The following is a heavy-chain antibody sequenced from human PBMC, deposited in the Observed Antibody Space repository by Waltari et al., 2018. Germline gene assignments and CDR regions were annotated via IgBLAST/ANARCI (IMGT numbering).Heavy chain of an antibody. CDR1: GFSIGSACF. CDR3: ARGIRWLGDY. Sequence: QVQLHESGPGLGKPSETLSLSCTVSGFSIGSACFWGWIRQPPERDLEWIGRIYHSGTTFYNPSLKSRVTISVDTSKNQFSLKLSSVTAADTAVYYCARGIRWLGDYWGQGTLVTVSS. V-gene: IGHV4-38-2*02. D-gene: IGHD6-19*01. CDR2: IYHSGTT. J-gene: IGHJ4*02.